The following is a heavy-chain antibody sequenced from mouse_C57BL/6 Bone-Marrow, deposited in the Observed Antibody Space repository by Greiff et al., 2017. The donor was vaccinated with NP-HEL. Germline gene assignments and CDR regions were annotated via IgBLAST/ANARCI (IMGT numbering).Heavy chain of an antibody. D-gene: IGHD2-4*01. CDR2: IDPENGDT. Sequence: EVQLQQSGAELVRPGASVKLSCTASGFNIKDDYMHWVKQRPEQGLEWIGWIDPENGDTEYASKFQGKATITADTSSNTAYLQLSSLTSEDTAVYYCTAYDYEDYYAMDYWGQGTSVTVSS. CDR3: TAYDYEDYYAMDY. J-gene: IGHJ4*01. CDR1: GFNIKDDY. V-gene: IGHV14-4*01.